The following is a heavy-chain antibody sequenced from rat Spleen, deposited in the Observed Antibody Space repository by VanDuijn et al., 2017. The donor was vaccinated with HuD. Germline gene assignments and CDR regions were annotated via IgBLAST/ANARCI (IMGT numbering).Heavy chain of an antibody. V-gene: IGHV5-20*01. Sequence: EVRLVESGGGLVRPGRSLKLSCVASGFTFSDYNMAWVRQAPTKGPEWVASISFDGSTTYYRDSVKGRFTISRDNTKSTLYLQMNSLRSEDTATYYCTTENYWFAYWGQGTLVTVSS. J-gene: IGHJ3*01. CDR3: TTENYWFAY. CDR2: ISFDGSTT. CDR1: GFTFSDYN. D-gene: IGHD1-10*01.